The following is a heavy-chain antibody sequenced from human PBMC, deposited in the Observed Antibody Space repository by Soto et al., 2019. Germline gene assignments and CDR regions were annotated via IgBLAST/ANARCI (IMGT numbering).Heavy chain of an antibody. CDR3: ARDRYCSGGSCYSGAFDY. V-gene: IGHV3-48*01. CDR1: GFTFSSYS. D-gene: IGHD2-15*01. CDR2: ISSSSSTI. J-gene: IGHJ4*02. Sequence: GGSLRLSCAASGFTFSSYSMNWVRQAPGKGLEWASYISSSSSTIYCADSVKGRFTISRDNAKNSLYLQMNSLRAEDTAVYYCARDRYCSGGSCYSGAFDYWGQGTLVTVSS.